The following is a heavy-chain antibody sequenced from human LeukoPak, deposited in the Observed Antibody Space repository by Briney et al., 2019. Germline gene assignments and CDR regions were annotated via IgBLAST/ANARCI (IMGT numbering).Heavy chain of an antibody. CDR3: ARIYRAGGYYHLGYYYMDV. CDR1: GGSFSGYY. V-gene: IGHV4-34*01. CDR2: INHSGST. J-gene: IGHJ6*03. Sequence: PSETLSLTCAVYGGSFSGYYWSWIRQPPGKGLEWIGEINHSGSTNYNPSLKSRVTISVDTSKNQFSLKLSSVTAADTAVYYCARIYRAGGYYHLGYYYMDVWGKGTTVTVSS. D-gene: IGHD3-3*01.